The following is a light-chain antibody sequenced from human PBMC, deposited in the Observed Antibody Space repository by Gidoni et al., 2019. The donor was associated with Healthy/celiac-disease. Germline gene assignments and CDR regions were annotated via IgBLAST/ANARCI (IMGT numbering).Light chain of an antibody. CDR1: QSLLHSNGYNY. J-gene: IGKJ4*01. Sequence: IVMPQSPLSLPVTPGEPASISCRSSQSLLHSNGYNYLDWYLQKPGQSPQLLIYLGSNRASGVPDRFSGSGSGTDFTLKISRVEAEDVGVYYCMQALQTPLTFGGGTKVEIK. V-gene: IGKV2-28*01. CDR2: LGS. CDR3: MQALQTPLT.